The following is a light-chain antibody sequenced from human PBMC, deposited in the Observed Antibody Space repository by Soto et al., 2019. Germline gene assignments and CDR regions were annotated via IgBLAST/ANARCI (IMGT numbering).Light chain of an antibody. CDR2: KAS. CDR3: QQYNSYGT. CDR1: QSISSW. V-gene: IGKV1-5*03. J-gene: IGKJ1*01. Sequence: DIQMVQSACPLSASVGDSVTLTCRASQSISSWLAWYQQKPGKAPKLLIYKASSLESGVPSRFSGSGSGTEFTLTISSLQPDDFATYYCQQYNSYGTFGQGTKVAI.